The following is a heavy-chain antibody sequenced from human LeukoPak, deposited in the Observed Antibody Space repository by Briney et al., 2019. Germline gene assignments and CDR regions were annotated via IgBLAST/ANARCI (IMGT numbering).Heavy chain of an antibody. D-gene: IGHD3-10*01. CDR2: ISAYNGNT. J-gene: IGHJ4*02. CDR3: ARGLLWFGELLKYFDY. CDR1: GYTFTSYG. V-gene: IGHV1-18*01. Sequence: AXVKVSCKASGYTFTSYGISWVRQAPGQGLEGMGWISAYNGNTNYAQKLQGRVTMTTDTSTSTAYMELRSLRSDDTAVYYCARGLLWFGELLKYFDYWGQGTLVTVSS.